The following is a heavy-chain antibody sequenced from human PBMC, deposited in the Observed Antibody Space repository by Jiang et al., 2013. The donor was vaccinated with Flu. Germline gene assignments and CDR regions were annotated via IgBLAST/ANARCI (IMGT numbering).Heavy chain of an antibody. D-gene: IGHD6-19*01. J-gene: IGHJ4*02. CDR2: IIPVFGTP. CDR1: GDTLSSYP. Sequence: SGDTLSSYPISWVRQAPGQGLEWIGGIIPVFGTPNYAQKFQGRVTLTADKSTSTAYMELSGLTSDDTAIYYCARDPRQWLVQGDYYFDYWGQGTLVTVSS. V-gene: IGHV1-69*06. CDR3: ARDPRQWLVQGDYYFDY.